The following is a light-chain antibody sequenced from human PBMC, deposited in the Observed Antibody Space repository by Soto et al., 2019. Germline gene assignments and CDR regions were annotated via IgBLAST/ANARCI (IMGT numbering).Light chain of an antibody. CDR1: QSVSSSY. CDR2: GAS. Sequence: EIVLTQSPGTLSLSPGERATLSCRASQSVSSSYLAWYQQKPGQAPRLLIYGASSRATGIPDRFSGSGSGTDFILPSSRLEPEDFAVYYCQQYGRYPPVTFGQGTKLDIK. J-gene: IGKJ2*01. V-gene: IGKV3-20*01. CDR3: QQYGRYPPVT.